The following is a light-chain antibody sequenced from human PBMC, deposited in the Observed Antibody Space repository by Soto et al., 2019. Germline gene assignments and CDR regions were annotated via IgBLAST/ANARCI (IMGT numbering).Light chain of an antibody. CDR3: QQYYSTPLT. V-gene: IGKV4-1*01. CDR1: QSVLYSSNNKNY. J-gene: IGKJ4*01. CDR2: WAS. Sequence: DIVMTQSPDSLAVFLGERATINCKSSQSVLYSSNNKNYLAWYQQKPGQPPKLLIYWASTRESGVPDRFTGSGSGTDFILTISSLQAEDVAVYYGQQYYSTPLTFGGGTKVEIK.